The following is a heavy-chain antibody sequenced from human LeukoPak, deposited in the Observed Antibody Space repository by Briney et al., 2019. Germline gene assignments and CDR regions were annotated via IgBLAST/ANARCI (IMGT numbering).Heavy chain of an antibody. CDR1: GFTFSSYA. V-gene: IGHV3-23*01. CDR2: ISGSGGST. J-gene: IGHJ4*02. Sequence: PGGSLRLSCAASGFTFSSYAMSWVRQAPGKGLEWASAISGSGGSTYYADSVKGRFTISRDNSKNTLYLQMNSLRAEDTAVYYCAKDPHSSGWYRGYYFDYWGQGTLVTVSS. CDR3: AKDPHSSGWYRGYYFDY. D-gene: IGHD6-19*01.